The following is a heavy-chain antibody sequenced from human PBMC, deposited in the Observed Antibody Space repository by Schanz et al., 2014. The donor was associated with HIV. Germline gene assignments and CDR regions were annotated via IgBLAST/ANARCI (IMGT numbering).Heavy chain of an antibody. Sequence: EVQLVESGGGLVKPGGSLRLSCTASGFTFSNFAMSWVRQAPGKGLEWVSSISGSGVSTFYAGSVKGRFAISRDKSKNTLYLQMNSLRADDTAVYYCAKGWRGYSISSWVDYWGQGSLVTVSS. CDR3: AKGWRGYSISSWVDY. J-gene: IGHJ4*02. D-gene: IGHD6-6*01. CDR2: ISGSGVST. CDR1: GFTFSNFA. V-gene: IGHV3-23*04.